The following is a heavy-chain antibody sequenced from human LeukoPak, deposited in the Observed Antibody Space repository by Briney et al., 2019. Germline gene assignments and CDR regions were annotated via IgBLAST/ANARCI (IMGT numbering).Heavy chain of an antibody. CDR2: SKNDGSMT. CDR3: AFYGSGVY. J-gene: IGHJ4*02. D-gene: IGHD3-10*01. V-gene: IGHV3-74*01. Sequence: GRSLRLSCAASGFTFSSYWMHWVRQAPGKGPVWVSRSKNDGSMTNYADSVQGRFTISRDNAKDTLYLQMNSLRADDTAVYYCAFYGSGVYWGQGALVTVSS. CDR1: GFTFSSYW.